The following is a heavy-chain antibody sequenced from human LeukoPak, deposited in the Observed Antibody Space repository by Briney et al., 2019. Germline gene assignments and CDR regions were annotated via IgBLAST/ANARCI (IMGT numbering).Heavy chain of an antibody. CDR1: GGSFSGYY. CDR2: INHSGST. V-gene: IGHV4-34*01. D-gene: IGHD5-18*01. J-gene: IGHJ5*02. CDR3: ARGYSYGSS. Sequence: SETLSLTCAVYGGSFSGYYWSWIRQPPGKGLEWIGEINHSGSTNYNPSLKSRVTISVDTSKNQFSLKLSSMTAADTAVYYCARGYSYGSSWGQGTLVTVSS.